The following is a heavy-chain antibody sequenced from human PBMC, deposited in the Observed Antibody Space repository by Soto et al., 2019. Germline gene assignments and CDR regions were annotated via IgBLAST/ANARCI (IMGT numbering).Heavy chain of an antibody. D-gene: IGHD3-3*01. CDR1: GGSFSGYY. Sequence: QVQLQQWGAGLLKPSETLSLTCAVYGGSFSGYYWSWIRQPPGKGLEWIGEINHSGSTNYNPSLKSRVTISVDTSKNQFSRKLSSVTAADTAVYYCARGVYGSYDFWSGYYENYYYYGMDVWGQGTTVTVSS. CDR3: ARGVYGSYDFWSGYYENYYYYGMDV. V-gene: IGHV4-34*01. CDR2: INHSGST. J-gene: IGHJ6*02.